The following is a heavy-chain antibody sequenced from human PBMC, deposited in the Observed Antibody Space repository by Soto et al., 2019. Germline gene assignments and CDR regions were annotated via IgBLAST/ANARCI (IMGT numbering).Heavy chain of an antibody. V-gene: IGHV1-18*04. CDR2: ISAYNGNT. J-gene: IGHJ3*02. CDR1: GYTFTSYG. D-gene: IGHD3-22*01. Sequence: QVQLVQSGAEVKKPGASVKVSCKASGYTFTSYGISWVRQAPGQGLEWMGWISAYNGNTNYAQKLQGRVTMTTDTSTSTAYMELRSLRSDDTVVYYCARSLSRRYYYDSSGYPEGDAFDIWGQGTMVTVSS. CDR3: ARSLSRRYYYDSSGYPEGDAFDI.